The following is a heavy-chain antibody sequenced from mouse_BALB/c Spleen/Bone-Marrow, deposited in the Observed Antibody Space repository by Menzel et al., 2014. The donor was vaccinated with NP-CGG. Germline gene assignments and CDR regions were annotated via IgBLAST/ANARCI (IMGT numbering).Heavy chain of an antibody. V-gene: IGHV1-87*01. CDR1: GYTFTSYW. CDR3: ARTYGNYGGVDY. Sequence: QVQLKDSGAELARPGTSVKLSCKASGYTFTSYWMQWVKQRPGQGLEWIGAIYPGDGDTRYTQRFKGKATLTADKSSSTAYMQFSSLASEDSAVYYCARTYGNYGGVDYWGQGTSVTVSS. J-gene: IGHJ4*01. D-gene: IGHD2-1*01. CDR2: IYPGDGDT.